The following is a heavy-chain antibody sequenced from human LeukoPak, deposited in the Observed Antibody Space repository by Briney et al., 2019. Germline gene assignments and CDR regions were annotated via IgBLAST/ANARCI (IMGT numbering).Heavy chain of an antibody. Sequence: ASVKVSCKASGYTFTSYGISWVRQAPGQGLEWMGWISAYNGNTNYAQKLQGRVTMTTDTSTSTAYMELRSLRSDDTAVYYCARDTPSIDEGYYYGMDVWGQGTTVTVSS. J-gene: IGHJ6*02. D-gene: IGHD6-6*01. CDR2: ISAYNGNT. CDR3: ARDTPSIDEGYYYGMDV. V-gene: IGHV1-18*01. CDR1: GYTFTSYG.